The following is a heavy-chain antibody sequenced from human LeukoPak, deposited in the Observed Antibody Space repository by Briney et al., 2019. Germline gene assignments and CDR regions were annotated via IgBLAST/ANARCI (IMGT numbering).Heavy chain of an antibody. CDR3: AKDFAMATIS. CDR1: GFAFSSYN. V-gene: IGHV3-21*06. Sequence: GGSLRLSCAASGFAFSSYNMKWVRQAPGKGLEWVSFISTTSTYIYYADSVKGRFTVSRDNSKNLLYLQMDSLRVEDTAVYYCAKDFAMATISWGQGTLVTVSS. J-gene: IGHJ4*02. D-gene: IGHD5-24*01. CDR2: ISTTSTYI.